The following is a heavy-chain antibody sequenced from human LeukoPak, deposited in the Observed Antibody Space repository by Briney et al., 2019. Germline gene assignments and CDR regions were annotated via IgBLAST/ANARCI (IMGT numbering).Heavy chain of an antibody. J-gene: IGHJ6*02. CDR2: ISAYNGNT. D-gene: IGHD3-3*01. V-gene: IGHV1-18*01. CDR1: GYTFTSYG. Sequence: ASVKVSCKASGYTFTSYGISWVRQAPGQGLEWMGWISAYNGNTNYAQKLQGRVTMTTDTSTSTAYMELRSLRSDDTAVYYCARDKYYDFWSGYWVSYYYYYGMDVWGQGTTVTVSS. CDR3: ARDKYYDFWSGYWVSYYYYYGMDV.